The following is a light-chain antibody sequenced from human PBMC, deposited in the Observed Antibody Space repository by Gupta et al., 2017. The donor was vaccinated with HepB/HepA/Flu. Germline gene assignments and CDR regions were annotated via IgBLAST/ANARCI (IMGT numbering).Light chain of an antibody. J-gene: IGKJ5*01. CDR2: AAS. V-gene: IGKV1-9*01. CDR3: QQLNSSPNT. CDR1: QGISSY. Sequence: DIQLTQSPSFLSASVGDRVTITCRASQGISSYLAWYQQKPGKAPKLLIYAASTLQSGVPSRFSGSGSGTEFTLTISSLQPEDFATYYCQQLNSSPNTFGQGTLLEIK.